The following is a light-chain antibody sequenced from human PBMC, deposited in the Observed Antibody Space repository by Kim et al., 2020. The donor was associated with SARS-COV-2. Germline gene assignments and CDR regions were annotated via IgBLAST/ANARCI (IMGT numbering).Light chain of an antibody. CDR1: SNNFGDEG. Sequence: QAGLTQPPSVSKGLRQTATLTCTGNSNNFGDEGAAWLQQHQGHPPKLLSYRNNNRPSGISERLSASKSGNTASLTITGLQPEDEADYYCSAWDRSLSAWVFGGGTQLTVL. V-gene: IGLV10-54*01. CDR3: SAWDRSLSAWV. J-gene: IGLJ3*02. CDR2: RNN.